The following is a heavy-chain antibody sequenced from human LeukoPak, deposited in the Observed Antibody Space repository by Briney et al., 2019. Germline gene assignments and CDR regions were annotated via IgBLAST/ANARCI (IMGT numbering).Heavy chain of an antibody. CDR3: ARMGCLSPSCYTLDY. D-gene: IGHD2-2*02. CDR2: ISPYNGNT. J-gene: IGHJ4*02. Sequence: ASVKVSCKASGYTFTTFGISWVRQAPGQGLEWMGWISPYNGNTNYAQNHQGRLTMTTDTSTTTAYMELRSLRSDDTAVYYCARMGCLSPSCYTLDYWGQGTLVTVSS. CDR1: GYTFTTFG. V-gene: IGHV1-18*01.